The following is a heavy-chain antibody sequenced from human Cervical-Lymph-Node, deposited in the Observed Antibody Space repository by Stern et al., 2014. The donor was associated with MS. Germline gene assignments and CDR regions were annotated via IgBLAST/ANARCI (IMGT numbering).Heavy chain of an antibody. CDR2: TFPVCGTP. CDR3: ALSSETSDRWYSLGYDL. J-gene: IGHJ5*02. Sequence: VQLAESGAEVTKPGSSVKGSCNTSRGTFSKIPSSWVRQAPGQGLEWLVGTFPVCGTPTYAQEFRGRVTITADVSTSTVYMELSSLRSDDTAVYYCALSSETSDRWYSLGYDLWGQGTLVTVSS. V-gene: IGHV1-69*01. D-gene: IGHD6-13*01. CDR1: RGTFSKIP.